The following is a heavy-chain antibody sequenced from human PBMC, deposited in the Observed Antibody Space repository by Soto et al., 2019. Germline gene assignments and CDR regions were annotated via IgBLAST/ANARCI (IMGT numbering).Heavy chain of an antibody. CDR1: GGTFSSYA. CDR3: ARGPIGYYYGMDV. CDR2: IIPIFGTA. J-gene: IGHJ6*02. V-gene: IGHV1-69*06. Sequence: GASVKVSCKASGGTFSSYAISWVRQAPGQGLEWMGGIIPIFGTANYAQKFQGRVTITADKSTSTAYMELSSLGSEDTAVYYCARGPIGYYYGMDVWGQGTTVTVSS.